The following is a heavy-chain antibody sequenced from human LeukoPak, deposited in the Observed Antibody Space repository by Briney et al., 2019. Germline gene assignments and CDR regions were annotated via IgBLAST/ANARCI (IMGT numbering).Heavy chain of an antibody. Sequence: GGSLRLSCAASGFTFSSYSMNWVRQAPGKGLEWVSSISSSSSYIYYADSVKGRFTISRDNAKNSLYLQMNSLRAEDTAVYYCARDSESPYDFWSGYHDYWGQGTLVTVSS. CDR2: ISSSSSYI. J-gene: IGHJ4*02. CDR3: ARDSESPYDFWSGYHDY. CDR1: GFTFSSYS. V-gene: IGHV3-21*01. D-gene: IGHD3-3*01.